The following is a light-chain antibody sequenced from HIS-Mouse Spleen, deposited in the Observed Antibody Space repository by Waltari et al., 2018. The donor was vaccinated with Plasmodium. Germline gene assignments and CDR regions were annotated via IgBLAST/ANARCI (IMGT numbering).Light chain of an antibody. CDR1: QSVSSN. J-gene: IGKJ3*01. Sequence: EIVMTQSPATLSVSPGERATLSCRASQSVSSNLAWYQQKPGQAPRLLIYGASTRATGIPARFSGSGSGTEFTLTISSLQSEDCAVYYCQQYNNWSFTFGHGTKVDIK. CDR2: GAS. CDR3: QQYNNWSFT. V-gene: IGKV3-15*01.